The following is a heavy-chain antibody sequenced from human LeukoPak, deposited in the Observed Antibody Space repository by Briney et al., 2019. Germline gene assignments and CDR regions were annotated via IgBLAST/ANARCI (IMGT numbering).Heavy chain of an antibody. CDR1: GVSISGFY. V-gene: IGHV4-4*07. D-gene: IGHD5-24*01. J-gene: IGHJ4*02. CDR2: TYITRGT. Sequence: SETLSLTCGVSGVSISGFYWSWIRQPAGKGREWIGRTYITRGTDYNPSLRSRGIMSGDTSKNQSSLQQTYVTAPDTAVYYCARGYGYNSQYRGQGTLVTVS. CDR3: ARGYGYNSQY.